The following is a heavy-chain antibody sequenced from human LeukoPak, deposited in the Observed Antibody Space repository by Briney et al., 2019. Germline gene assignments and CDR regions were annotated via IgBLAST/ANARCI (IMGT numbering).Heavy chain of an antibody. CDR3: ARDLWHAGYYFDY. Sequence: ASVKVSCKASGYTFTGSYMHWVRQAPGQGLEWMGIINPSGGSTSYAQKFQGRVTMTRDTSTSTVYMELSSLRSEDTAVYYCARDLWHAGYYFDYWGQGTLVTVSS. CDR1: GYTFTGSY. CDR2: INPSGGST. D-gene: IGHD3-16*01. J-gene: IGHJ4*02. V-gene: IGHV1-46*01.